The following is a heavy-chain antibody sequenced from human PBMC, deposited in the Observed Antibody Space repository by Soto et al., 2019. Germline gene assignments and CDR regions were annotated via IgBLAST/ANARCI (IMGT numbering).Heavy chain of an antibody. V-gene: IGHV3-23*01. Sequence: GGSLRLSCAASGFTFSSYAMSWVRQAPGKGLEWVSAISGSGGSTYYADSVKGRFTISRDNSKNTLYLQMNSLRAEDTAVYYCAKEIGYSSKYYGMDVWGQGTTVTVPS. CDR3: AKEIGYSSKYYGMDV. D-gene: IGHD6-19*01. CDR2: ISGSGGST. CDR1: GFTFSSYA. J-gene: IGHJ6*02.